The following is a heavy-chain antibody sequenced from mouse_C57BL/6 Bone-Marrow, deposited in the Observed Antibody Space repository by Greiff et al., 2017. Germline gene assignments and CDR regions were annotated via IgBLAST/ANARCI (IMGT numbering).Heavy chain of an antibody. CDR1: GFTFTSYW. V-gene: IGHV1-64*01. Sequence: VQLQQPGAELVKPGASVKLSCKASGFTFTSYWMHWVKQRPGQGLEWIGMIHPNSGSINYNEKFKSKATLTVDKSSSTAYMQLSSLTSEDSAVYYCAREGGNYEGFAYWGQGTLVTVSA. D-gene: IGHD2-1*01. J-gene: IGHJ3*01. CDR3: AREGGNYEGFAY. CDR2: IHPNSGSI.